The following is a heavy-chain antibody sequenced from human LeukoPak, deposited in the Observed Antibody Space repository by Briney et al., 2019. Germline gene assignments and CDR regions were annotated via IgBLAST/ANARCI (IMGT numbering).Heavy chain of an antibody. CDR2: ISGSGGST. CDR1: GFTFSSYA. Sequence: PGGSLRLSCAASGFTFSSYAMSRVRQAPGKGLEWVSAISGSGGSTYYADSVKGRFTISRDNSKNTLYLQMNSLRAEDTAVYYCAKGWWELLEGLGYFDYWGQGTLVTVSS. J-gene: IGHJ4*02. D-gene: IGHD1-26*01. V-gene: IGHV3-23*01. CDR3: AKGWWELLEGLGYFDY.